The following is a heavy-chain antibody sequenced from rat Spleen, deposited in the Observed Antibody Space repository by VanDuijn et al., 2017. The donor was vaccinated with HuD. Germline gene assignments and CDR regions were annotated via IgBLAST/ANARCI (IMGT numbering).Heavy chain of an antibody. CDR2: IWGNGDT. V-gene: IGHV2S61*01. Sequence: QVQLKESGPGLVQPSQTLSLSCTVSGFSISSYGVIWVRQPPGKGLEWMGVIWGNGDTNYRSALKSRLSISRDTSKSQVFLKVNKLQTEDTAMYFCATQHYYEGYYRDYWGQGVMVTVSS. CDR1: GFSISSYG. D-gene: IGHD1-12*03. CDR3: ATQHYYEGYYRDY. J-gene: IGHJ2*01.